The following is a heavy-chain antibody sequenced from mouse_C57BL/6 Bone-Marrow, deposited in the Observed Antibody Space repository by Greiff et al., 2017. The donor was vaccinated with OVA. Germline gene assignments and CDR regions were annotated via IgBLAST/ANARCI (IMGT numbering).Heavy chain of an antibody. D-gene: IGHD1-1*01. Sequence: VKLQQPGAELVMPGASVKLSCKASGYTFTSYWMHWVKQRPGQGLEWIGEIDPSDSYTNYNQKFKGKSTLTVDKSSSTAYMQLSSLTSEDSAVYYCARKGTTVVATEGFDYWGQGTTLTVSS. J-gene: IGHJ2*01. V-gene: IGHV1-69*01. CDR1: GYTFTSYW. CDR3: ARKGTTVVATEGFDY. CDR2: IDPSDSYT.